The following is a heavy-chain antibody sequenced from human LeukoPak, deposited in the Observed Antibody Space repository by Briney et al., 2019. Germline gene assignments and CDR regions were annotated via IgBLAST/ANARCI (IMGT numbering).Heavy chain of an antibody. CDR3: ARGRRSFRGAIKRGAYYFDF. J-gene: IGHJ4*02. V-gene: IGHV4-39*07. CDR1: GGSISSSSYY. CDR2: IYYSGST. Sequence: SETLSLTCTVSGGSISSSSYYWGWIRQPPGKGLEWIGSIYYSGSTYYNPSLRSRVTVSVDTSKNQFSLRLSSVTAADTAVYYCARGRRSFRGAIKRGAYYFDFWGQGALVTVSS. D-gene: IGHD3-10*01.